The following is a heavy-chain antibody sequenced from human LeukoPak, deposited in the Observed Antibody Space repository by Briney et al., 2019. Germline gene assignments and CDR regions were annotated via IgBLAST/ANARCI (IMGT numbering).Heavy chain of an antibody. J-gene: IGHJ4*02. D-gene: IGHD5-18*01. V-gene: IGHV1-24*01. CDR1: GYTLTELC. Sequence: ASVKVSCKVSGYTLTELCMHWVRQAPGKGLEWMGGFDPEDGETIYAQKFQGRVTMTEDTSTDTAYMELSSLRSEDTAVHYCATARGYRVYYFDYWGQGTLVTVSS. CDR3: ATARGYRVYYFDY. CDR2: FDPEDGET.